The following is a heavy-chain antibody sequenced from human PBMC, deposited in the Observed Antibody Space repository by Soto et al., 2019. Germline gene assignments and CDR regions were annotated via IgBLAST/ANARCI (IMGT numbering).Heavy chain of an antibody. Sequence: SETLSLTCAVYGGSFSGHHWSWIRQPPGEGLEWIGEIIHSGDTNYNPSLKSRVTISVDTSKNQFSLKLRSVTAADTAVYYCARGDITGWYFDYWGQGTPVTVSS. D-gene: IGHD6-19*01. CDR2: IIHSGDT. CDR3: ARGDITGWYFDY. J-gene: IGHJ4*02. CDR1: GGSFSGHH. V-gene: IGHV4-34*01.